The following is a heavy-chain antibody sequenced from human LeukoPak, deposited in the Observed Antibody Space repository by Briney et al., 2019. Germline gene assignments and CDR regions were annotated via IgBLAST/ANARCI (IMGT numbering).Heavy chain of an antibody. V-gene: IGHV4-39*07. CDR3: ARDGRYCSGGSCYSAAFDI. CDR1: GGSISSSSYY. Sequence: QASETLSLTCTVSGGSISSSSYYWGWIRQPPGKGLEWIGSIYYSGSTNYNPSLKSRVTISVDTSKNQFSLKLSSVTAADTAVYYCARDGRYCSGGSCYSAAFDIWGQGTMVTVSS. J-gene: IGHJ3*02. CDR2: IYYSGST. D-gene: IGHD2-15*01.